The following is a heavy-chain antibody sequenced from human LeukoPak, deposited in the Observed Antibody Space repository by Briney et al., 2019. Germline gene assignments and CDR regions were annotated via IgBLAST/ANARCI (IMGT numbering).Heavy chain of an antibody. V-gene: IGHV4-61*01. CDR1: GYSISSGYY. CDR2: IYYSGST. J-gene: IGHJ4*02. D-gene: IGHD3-16*01. CDR3: ARGVTMMGGY. Sequence: PSETLSLTCSVSGYSISSGYYWSWIRQPPGKGLEWIGYIYYSGSTNYNPSLKSRVTISVKTSKNQFSLKLRSVTAADTAVYYCARGVTMMGGYWGQGTLVTVSS.